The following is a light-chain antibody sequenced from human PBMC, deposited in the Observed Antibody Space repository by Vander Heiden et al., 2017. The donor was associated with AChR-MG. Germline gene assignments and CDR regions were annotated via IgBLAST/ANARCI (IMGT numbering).Light chain of an antibody. CDR2: KAS. CDR1: QSISSW. J-gene: IGKJ4*01. CDR3: QQYNSYSGT. Sequence: DTQMTQSPSTLSASVGDRVTITCRASQSISSWLAWYQQKPGRAPKLLIYKASSLESGVPSRFSGSGSGTEFTLTISSLQPDDFATYYCQQYNSYSGTFGGETKVEIK. V-gene: IGKV1-5*03.